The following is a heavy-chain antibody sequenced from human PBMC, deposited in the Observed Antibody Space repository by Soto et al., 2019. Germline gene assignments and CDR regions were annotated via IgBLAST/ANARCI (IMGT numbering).Heavy chain of an antibody. D-gene: IGHD2-15*01. Sequence: GGSLRLSCAASGFTFSSYGMHWVRQAPGKGLEWVAVISYDGSNKYYADSVKGRFTISRDNSKNTLYLQMNSLRAEDTAVYYCAKLEITTPGRCSGGSCSVDSFDYWGQGTLVTVSS. CDR3: AKLEITTPGRCSGGSCSVDSFDY. CDR1: GFTFSSYG. J-gene: IGHJ4*02. V-gene: IGHV3-30*18. CDR2: ISYDGSNK.